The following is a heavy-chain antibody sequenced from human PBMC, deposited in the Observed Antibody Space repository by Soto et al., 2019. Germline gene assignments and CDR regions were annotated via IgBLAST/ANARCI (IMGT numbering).Heavy chain of an antibody. CDR2: ISWNSGTT. J-gene: IGHJ4*02. D-gene: IGHD3-16*01. CDR1: GFTFDDYA. CDR3: AKDRLAGGFDY. V-gene: IGHV3-9*01. Sequence: SLRLSCAASGFTFDDYAMHWVRQAPGKGLEWVSGISWNSGTTYYTDSVKGRFTISRDNSRNTVYLQMNSLRADDTAVYYCAKDRLAGGFDYWGQGTLVTVSS.